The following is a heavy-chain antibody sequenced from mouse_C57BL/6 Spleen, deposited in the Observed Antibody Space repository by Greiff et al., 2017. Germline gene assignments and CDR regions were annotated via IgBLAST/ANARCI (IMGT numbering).Heavy chain of an antibody. CDR1: GFSLTSYG. Sequence: QVQLQQSGPGLVQPSQSLSITCTVSGFSLTSYGVHWVRQSPGKGLEWLGVIWSGGSTDYNAAFISRLSISKDNSKSQVFFKMNSLQADDTAIYYCARNPLYDGYYAYYFDYWGQGTTLTVSS. CDR3: ARNPLYDGYYAYYFDY. D-gene: IGHD2-3*01. V-gene: IGHV2-2*01. CDR2: IWSGGST. J-gene: IGHJ2*01.